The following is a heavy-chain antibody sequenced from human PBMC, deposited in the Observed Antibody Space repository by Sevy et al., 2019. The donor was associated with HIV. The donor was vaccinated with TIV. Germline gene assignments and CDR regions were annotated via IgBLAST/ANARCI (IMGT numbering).Heavy chain of an antibody. Sequence: GGYLRLSCVTSGFTFRTSGMHWVRQSPGKGLEWVAVISYDEAHKNYADSVKGRFSISKDNSKNTLYLQMSSQRTEDTVVYYCAKDYSAGITMVRGAYRARGDYFDYWGQGTQVTVSS. CDR1: GFTFRTSG. J-gene: IGHJ4*02. D-gene: IGHD3-10*01. CDR3: AKDYSAGITMVRGAYRARGDYFDY. V-gene: IGHV3-30*18. CDR2: ISYDEAHK.